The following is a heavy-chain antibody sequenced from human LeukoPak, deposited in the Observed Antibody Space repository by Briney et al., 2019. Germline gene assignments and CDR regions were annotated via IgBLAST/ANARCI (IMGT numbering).Heavy chain of an antibody. D-gene: IGHD3-22*01. J-gene: IGHJ4*02. Sequence: GGSLRLSCAASGFTFDDYAMHWVRQTPGKGLEWVSGISWNSGSIGYADSVKGRFTISRDNAKNSLYLQMNSLRAEDTALYYCAKENGRYYDSVSRAFDYWGQGTLVTVSS. CDR1: GFTFDDYA. CDR2: ISWNSGSI. V-gene: IGHV3-9*01. CDR3: AKENGRYYDSVSRAFDY.